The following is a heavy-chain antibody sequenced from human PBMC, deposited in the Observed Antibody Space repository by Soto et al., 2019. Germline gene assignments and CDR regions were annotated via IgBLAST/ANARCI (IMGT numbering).Heavy chain of an antibody. D-gene: IGHD2-15*01. Sequence: QVQLVESGGGVVQPGRSLRLSCAASGFTFSSYGMHWVRQAPGKGLEWVAVIWYDGSNKYYADSVKGRFTISRDNSKNTLYLQMNSLRAEDPAVYYCARSYCSGGSCKMNWYFDLWGRGTLVTVSS. CDR3: ARSYCSGGSCKMNWYFDL. CDR2: IWYDGSNK. J-gene: IGHJ2*01. V-gene: IGHV3-33*01. CDR1: GFTFSSYG.